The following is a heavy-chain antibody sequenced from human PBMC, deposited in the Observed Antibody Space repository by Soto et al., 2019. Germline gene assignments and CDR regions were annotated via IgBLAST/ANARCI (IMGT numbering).Heavy chain of an antibody. D-gene: IGHD2-2*01. CDR2: IIPIFGTA. CDR1: GGTFSSYA. J-gene: IGHJ6*02. Sequence: GASVKVSCKASGGTFSSYAISWVRRAPGQGLEWMGGIIPIFGTANYAQKFQGRVTITADESTSTAYMELSSLRSEDTAVYYCAREYCSSTSCYSGSYYYGMDVWGQGTTVTVSS. V-gene: IGHV1-69*13. CDR3: AREYCSSTSCYSGSYYYGMDV.